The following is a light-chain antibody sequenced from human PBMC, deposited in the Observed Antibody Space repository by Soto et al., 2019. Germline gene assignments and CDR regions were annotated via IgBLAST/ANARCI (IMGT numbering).Light chain of an antibody. Sequence: QSVLTQPPSASGTPGQRVTISCFGGSSNMGTSTVGWYQQLPGAAPKVLIYVNDKRPSGVPDRFSGSNSGTSASLTISGLQSEDEADYYCVAWDDNLDAHVFGTGTKVTVL. J-gene: IGLJ1*01. V-gene: IGLV1-44*01. CDR2: VND. CDR1: SSNMGTST. CDR3: VAWDDNLDAHV.